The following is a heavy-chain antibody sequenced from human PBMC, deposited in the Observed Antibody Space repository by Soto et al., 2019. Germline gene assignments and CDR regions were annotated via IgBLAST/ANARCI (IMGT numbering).Heavy chain of an antibody. J-gene: IGHJ4*02. CDR2: INHSGST. Sequence: SETLSLTCAVYGGSFSGYYWSWIRQPPGKGLEWIGEINHSGSTNYNPSLKSRVTISVDTSKNQFSLKLSSVTAADTAVYYCARGSRYSYGSSGFDYWGQGTLVTVSS. CDR3: ARGSRYSYGSSGFDY. V-gene: IGHV4-34*01. CDR1: GGSFSGYY. D-gene: IGHD5-18*01.